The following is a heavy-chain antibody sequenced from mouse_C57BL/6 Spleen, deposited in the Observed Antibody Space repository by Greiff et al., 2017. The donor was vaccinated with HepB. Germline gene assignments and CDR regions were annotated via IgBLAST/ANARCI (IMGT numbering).Heavy chain of an antibody. J-gene: IGHJ4*01. V-gene: IGHV5-17*01. Sequence: EVQLKESGGGLVKPGGSLKLSCAASGFTFSDYGMHWVRQAPEKGLEWVAYISSGSSTIYYADSVKGRFTISRDNAKNTLFLQMTSLRSEDTAMYYCARRRDYAMDYWGQGTSVTVSS. CDR3: ARRRDYAMDY. CDR1: GFTFSDYG. CDR2: ISSGSSTI.